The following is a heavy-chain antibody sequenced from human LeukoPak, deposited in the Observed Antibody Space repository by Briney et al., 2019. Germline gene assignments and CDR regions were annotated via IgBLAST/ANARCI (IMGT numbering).Heavy chain of an antibody. V-gene: IGHV3-48*02. J-gene: IGHJ3*02. CDR2: ISSSSSTI. CDR1: GFTFNSYN. D-gene: IGHD6-6*01. CDR3: ARAYSSSSGRDAFDS. Sequence: GGSLRLSCAASGFTFNSYNMNWVREAPGKGLEWVSYISSSSSTIYYADSVKGRFTISRDSAKTSLFLQMNSLRDEDTAVYYCARAYSSSSGRDAFDSWGLGTLVTVSS.